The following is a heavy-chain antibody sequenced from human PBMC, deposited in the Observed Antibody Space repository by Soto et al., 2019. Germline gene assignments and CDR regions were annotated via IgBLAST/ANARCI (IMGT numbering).Heavy chain of an antibody. Sequence: PSETLSLTCTVSGGSISSYYWSWIRQPPGKGLEWIGYIYYSGSTNYNPSLKSRVTISVDTSKNQFSLKLSSVTAADTAVYYCARIWGPDAFDIWGQGTMVTVSS. CDR3: ARIWGPDAFDI. J-gene: IGHJ3*02. CDR1: GGSISSYY. CDR2: IYYSGST. V-gene: IGHV4-59*08. D-gene: IGHD3-16*01.